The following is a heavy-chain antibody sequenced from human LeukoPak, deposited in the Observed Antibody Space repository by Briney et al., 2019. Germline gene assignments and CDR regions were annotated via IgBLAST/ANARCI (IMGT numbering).Heavy chain of an antibody. J-gene: IGHJ4*02. CDR3: AKEDKTLGYCSGGSCPGHLY. V-gene: IGHV3-23*01. CDR2: ISGSGGST. Sequence: AGGSLRLSCAASGFTFSSYAMSWVRQAPGKGLEWVSAISGSGGSTYYADSVKGRFTISRDNSKNTLYLQMSSLRAEDTAVYYCAKEDKTLGYCSGGSCPGHLYWGQGTLVTVSS. D-gene: IGHD2-15*01. CDR1: GFTFSSYA.